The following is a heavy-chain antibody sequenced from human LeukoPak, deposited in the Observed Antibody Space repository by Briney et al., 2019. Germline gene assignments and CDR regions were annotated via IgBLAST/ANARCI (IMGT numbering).Heavy chain of an antibody. CDR3: TRMTAGHDY. CDR2: INHSGYT. CDR1: GVSFDDYY. D-gene: IGHD2-21*02. Sequence: SETLSLTCAVSGVSFDDYYWSWVHQTPGKGLEWIGEINHSGYTNDSPSLKSRVTLSIDTSRKQFSLNLRSVTVADTGIYYCTRMTAGHDYWGQGTLVTVSS. V-gene: IGHV4-34*01. J-gene: IGHJ4*02.